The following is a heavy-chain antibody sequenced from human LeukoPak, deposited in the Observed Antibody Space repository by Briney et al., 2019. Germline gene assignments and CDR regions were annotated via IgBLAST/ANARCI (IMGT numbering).Heavy chain of an antibody. D-gene: IGHD3-22*01. Sequence: ASVKVSCKASGYTFTSYYMHWVRQAPGQGLEWMGIINPSGGSTSYAQKFQGRVTMTRDTSTSTVYMELSSLGSEDTAVYYCAREAYDSSGYYYVLGAFDIWGQGTMVTVSS. CDR1: GYTFTSYY. CDR2: INPSGGST. V-gene: IGHV1-46*01. J-gene: IGHJ3*02. CDR3: AREAYDSSGYYYVLGAFDI.